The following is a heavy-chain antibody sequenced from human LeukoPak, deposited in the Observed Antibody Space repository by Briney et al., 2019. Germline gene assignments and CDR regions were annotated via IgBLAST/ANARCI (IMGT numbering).Heavy chain of an antibody. Sequence: PSETLSLTCTVSGGSISSYYWSWIRQPPGKGLEWIGYIYYSGSTNYNPSLKSRVTISVDTSKNQFSLKLSSATAADTAVYYCARGDSGYDSRYFDYWGQGTLVTVSS. CDR1: GGSISSYY. CDR2: IYYSGST. CDR3: ARGDSGYDSRYFDY. D-gene: IGHD5-12*01. J-gene: IGHJ4*02. V-gene: IGHV4-59*01.